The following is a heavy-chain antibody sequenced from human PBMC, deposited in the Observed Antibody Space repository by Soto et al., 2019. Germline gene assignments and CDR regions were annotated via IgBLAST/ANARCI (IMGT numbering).Heavy chain of an antibody. CDR2: ISSSSSYI. J-gene: IGHJ4*02. CDR1: GFSFSSYS. CDR3: ASGLLVGATHEDY. Sequence: EVQLVESGGGLVKPGGSLRLSCAASGFSFSSYSMNWIRQAPGKGLEWVSSISSSSSYIYYADSVKGRFTISRDNAKNSLYLQMNSLRAEDTAVYYCASGLLVGATHEDYWGQGTLVTVSS. D-gene: IGHD1-26*01. V-gene: IGHV3-21*01.